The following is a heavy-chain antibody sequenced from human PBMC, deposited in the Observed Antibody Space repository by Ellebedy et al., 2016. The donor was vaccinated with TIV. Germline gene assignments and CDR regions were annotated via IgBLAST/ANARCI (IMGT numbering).Heavy chain of an antibody. CDR3: ARISSLDTGMVGPDYGTDV. V-gene: IGHV4-34*01. CDR1: GGSFSGYY. Sequence: GSLRLSCAVYGGSFSGYYWSWIRQPPGKGLEWIGEINHSGSTNYNPSLKSRVTVSVDTSKNQFSLKLSSVTAADMAVYYCARISSLDTGMVGPDYGTDVWGQGTTVTVSS. D-gene: IGHD5-18*01. CDR2: INHSGST. J-gene: IGHJ6*02.